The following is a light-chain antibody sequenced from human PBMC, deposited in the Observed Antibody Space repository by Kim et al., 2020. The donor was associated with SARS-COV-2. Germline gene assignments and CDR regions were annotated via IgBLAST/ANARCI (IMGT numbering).Light chain of an antibody. CDR2: YDS. V-gene: IGLV3-21*04. CDR3: QVWHGSSGWV. Sequence: SYELTQPPSVSVAPGKTAGITCGGNNIGSYSVHWYQQKPGQAPVLVIYYDSDRPSGIPERFSGSNSGNTATLTISGVEVGDEADYYCQVWHGSSGWVFGG. J-gene: IGLJ3*02. CDR1: NIGSYS.